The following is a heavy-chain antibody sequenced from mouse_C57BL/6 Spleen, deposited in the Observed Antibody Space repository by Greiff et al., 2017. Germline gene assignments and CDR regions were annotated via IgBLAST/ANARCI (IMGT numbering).Heavy chain of an antibody. CDR2: ISSGSSTI. D-gene: IGHD2-2*01. CDR1: GFTFSDYG. Sequence: EVKLMESGGGLVKPGGSLKLSCAASGFTFSDYGMHWVRQAPEKGLEWVAYISSGSSTIYYADTVKGRFTISRDNAKNTLFLQMTSLRSEDTAMYYCATRLRLAMDYWGQGTSVTVSS. V-gene: IGHV5-17*01. CDR3: ATRLRLAMDY. J-gene: IGHJ4*01.